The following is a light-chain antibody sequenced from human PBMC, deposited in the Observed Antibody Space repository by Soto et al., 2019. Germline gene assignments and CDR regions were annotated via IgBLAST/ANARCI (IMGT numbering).Light chain of an antibody. Sequence: EVVLTQSPGTLSLSPGERATLACRASKSVSNYVAWYQQKSGQPPRLLIYGASSRASGIPDRFSGSGSGTDFTLTISRVEPEDFAVYCCQQYGSSPITFGQGTRLEIK. CDR3: QQYGSSPIT. CDR1: KSVSNY. CDR2: GAS. V-gene: IGKV3-20*01. J-gene: IGKJ5*01.